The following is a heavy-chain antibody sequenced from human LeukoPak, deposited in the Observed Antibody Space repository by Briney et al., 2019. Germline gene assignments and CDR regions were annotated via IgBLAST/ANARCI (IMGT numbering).Heavy chain of an antibody. CDR2: ISGSGAAT. J-gene: IGHJ4*02. CDR3: AKRGDHDNSGFLRYFDY. CDR1: GFTFSSYS. Sequence: PGGSLRLSCAASGFTFSSYSMTWVRQAPGQGLEWVSTISGSGAATYSADSVKGRFTISRDNSKSTMYLQMNSLRAEDAAVYYCAKRGDHDNSGFLRYFDYWGQGTLVTVSS. D-gene: IGHD3-22*01. V-gene: IGHV3-23*01.